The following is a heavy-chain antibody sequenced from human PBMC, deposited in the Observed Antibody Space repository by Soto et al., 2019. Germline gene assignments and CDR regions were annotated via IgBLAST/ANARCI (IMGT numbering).Heavy chain of an antibody. Sequence: EVQLSESGGGFVQPGGSQRLSCEASGFTFSDYSMSWVRQAPGKGLEWVAFITGAGDNTYYADSVKGRFTISRDDSRNTVFLQMTSLRPEDTAIYFSARDNRDWGVWSGFQLWGQAARVPVSS. D-gene: IGHD3-3*01. CDR2: ITGAGDNT. V-gene: IGHV3-23*01. J-gene: IGHJ4*02. CDR1: GFTFSDYS. CDR3: ARDNRDWGVWSGFQL.